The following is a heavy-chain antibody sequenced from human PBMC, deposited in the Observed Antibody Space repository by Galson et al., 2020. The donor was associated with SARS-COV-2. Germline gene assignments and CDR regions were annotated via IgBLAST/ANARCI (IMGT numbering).Heavy chain of an antibody. Sequence: ETSETLSLTCTVLGASTSSFYWSWIRQPPGKGLEYIGYISDSGSTNYNPSLKSRVTISVDTSRNQFSLKLNSVTAADTAVYYCARRAGRGMDVWGQGTTVTVSS. CDR1: GASTSSFY. CDR2: ISDSGST. CDR3: ARRAGRGMDV. J-gene: IGHJ6*02. V-gene: IGHV4-59*01.